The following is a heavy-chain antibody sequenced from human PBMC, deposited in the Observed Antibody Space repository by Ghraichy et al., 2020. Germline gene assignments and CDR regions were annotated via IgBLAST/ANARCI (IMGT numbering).Heavy chain of an antibody. Sequence: GGSLRLSCAASGFAFDTYAMNWVRQAPGKGLEWVSVISTSGGDTYYADSVRGRFTISRDNSKNTVYLQMDNLRAEDTAVYYCANQEVGASDPFDIWGQGTLVTVSS. CDR2: ISTSGGDT. V-gene: IGHV3-23*01. D-gene: IGHD1-26*01. CDR3: ANQEVGASDPFDI. J-gene: IGHJ3*02. CDR1: GFAFDTYA.